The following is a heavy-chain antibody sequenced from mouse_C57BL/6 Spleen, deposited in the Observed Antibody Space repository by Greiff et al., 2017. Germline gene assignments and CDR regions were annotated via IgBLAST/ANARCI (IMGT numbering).Heavy chain of an antibody. Sequence: QVQLQQSGAELARPGASVKMSCKASGYTFTSYTMHWVKQRPGQGLEWIGYINPSSGYTKYNQKFKDKDTLTADKSSSTAYMQLSSLTSEDSAVYYCARFDYGAWFAYWGQGTLVTVSA. CDR2: INPSSGYT. CDR3: ARFDYGAWFAY. J-gene: IGHJ3*01. V-gene: IGHV1-4*01. CDR1: GYTFTSYT. D-gene: IGHD2-4*01.